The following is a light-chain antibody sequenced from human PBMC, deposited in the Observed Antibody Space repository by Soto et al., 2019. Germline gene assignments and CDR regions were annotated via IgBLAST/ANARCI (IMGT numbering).Light chain of an antibody. CDR2: AAS. CDR1: HDIKKW. V-gene: IGKV1-12*01. CDR3: HQYSSFPYT. Sequence: DIQMTQSPSSVSAAVGDTINITCRASHDIKKWLAWYQQKPGKAPKVLIYAASNLESGVSPRFSGSGAGREFCLTISSLQTAYFSTYICHQYSSFPYTFGPGTKVDIK. J-gene: IGKJ3*01.